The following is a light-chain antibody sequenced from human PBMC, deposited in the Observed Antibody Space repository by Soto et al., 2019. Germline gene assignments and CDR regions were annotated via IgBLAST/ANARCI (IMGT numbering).Light chain of an antibody. J-gene: IGKJ4*01. CDR1: QDVANS. Sequence: QMTQSTSSLSASVGETVTITCQASQDVANSVQWYQQKPGKAPKLLIYDASSLNSGVPSRFSGSQSGTEFTLTITSLLPDDFATYFCQQYSSYSLPTFGGGTKVAIK. V-gene: IGKV1-13*02. CDR3: QQYSSYSLPT. CDR2: DAS.